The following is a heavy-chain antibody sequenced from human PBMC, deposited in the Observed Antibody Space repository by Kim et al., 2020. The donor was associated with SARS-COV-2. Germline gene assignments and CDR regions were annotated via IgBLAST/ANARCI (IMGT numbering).Heavy chain of an antibody. CDR3: ARGHHYYDSSGYYLRYFDL. V-gene: IGHV4-59*01. J-gene: IGHJ2*01. CDR1: GGSISSYY. CDR2: IYYSGST. Sequence: SETLSLTCTVSGGSISSYYWSWIRQPPGKGLEWIGYIYYSGSTNYNPSLKSRVTISVDTSKNQFSLKLSSVTAADTAVYYCARGHHYYDSSGYYLRYFDLWGRGTLVTVSS. D-gene: IGHD3-22*01.